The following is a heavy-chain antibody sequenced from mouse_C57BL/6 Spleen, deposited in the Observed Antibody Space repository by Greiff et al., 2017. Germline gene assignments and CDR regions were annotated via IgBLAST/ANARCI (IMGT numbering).Heavy chain of an antibody. Sequence: QVQLQQSGAELVMPGASVKLSCKASGYTFTSYWMHWVKQRPGQGLEWIGEIDPSDSYTNYNQKFKGKPTLTVDKSSSSAYMQLSSLTSEDSAVYYFARGVTIMATYWSFDVWGTGTTVTVSS. CDR1: GYTFTSYW. CDR3: ARGVTIMATYWSFDV. D-gene: IGHD2-1*01. CDR2: IDPSDSYT. V-gene: IGHV1-69*01. J-gene: IGHJ1*03.